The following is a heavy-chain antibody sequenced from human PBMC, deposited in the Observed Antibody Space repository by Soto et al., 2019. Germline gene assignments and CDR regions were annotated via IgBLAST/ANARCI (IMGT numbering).Heavy chain of an antibody. V-gene: IGHV4-34*01. J-gene: IGHJ3*02. CDR3: ARVKGYCSGGSCYNAAFDI. D-gene: IGHD2-15*01. CDR2: INHSGST. Sequence: QVQLQQWGAGLLKPSETLSLTCAVYGGSFSGYYLSWIRQPPGKGLEWIGEINHSGSTNYNPSLKSRVTISVDTSKNQFSLKLSSVTAADTAVYYCARVKGYCSGGSCYNAAFDIWGQGTMVTVSS. CDR1: GGSFSGYY.